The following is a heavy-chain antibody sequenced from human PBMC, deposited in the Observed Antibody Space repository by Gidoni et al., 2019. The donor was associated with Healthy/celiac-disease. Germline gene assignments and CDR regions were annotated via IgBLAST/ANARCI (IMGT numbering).Heavy chain of an antibody. CDR3: ARVGAYYYDSSGYSF. CDR1: GYTFTSYG. V-gene: IGHV1-18*01. D-gene: IGHD3-22*01. CDR2: ISAYNGNT. Sequence: VQLVHTGAEVKKPGASVKGPSKASGYTFTSYGSSWGRQAPGQGLEWMGWISAYNGNTNYAQKLQGRVTMTTDTSTSTAYMELRSLRSDDTAVYYCARVGAYYYDSSGYSFWGQGTLVTVSS. J-gene: IGHJ4*02.